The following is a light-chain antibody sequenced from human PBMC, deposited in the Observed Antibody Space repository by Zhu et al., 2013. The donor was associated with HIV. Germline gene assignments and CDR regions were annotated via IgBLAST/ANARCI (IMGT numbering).Light chain of an antibody. V-gene: IGKV3-11*01. CDR2: DTS. Sequence: DIMMTQSPATLSVSPGERVTLSCRASQSVYNRLTWYHQRPGQAPRLLIYDTSNRATGVPARFSGSGSGTDFTLTISSLEPEDFAVYYCQHRLDWPWTFGQGTKVEIK. CDR3: QHRLDWPWT. J-gene: IGKJ1*01. CDR1: QSVYNR.